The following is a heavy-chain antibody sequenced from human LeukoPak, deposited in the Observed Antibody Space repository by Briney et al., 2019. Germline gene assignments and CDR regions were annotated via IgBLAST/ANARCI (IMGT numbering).Heavy chain of an antibody. CDR2: ISSSGSTI. CDR1: GFTFSDYY. D-gene: IGHD1-26*01. J-gene: IGHJ6*03. Sequence: AGGSLRLSYAASGFTFSDYYMSWIRQAPGKGLEWVSYISSSGSTIYYADSVKGRFTISRDNAKNSLYLQMNSLRAEDTAVYYCARDSWDSPDYYYYYYMDVWGKGTTVTVSS. V-gene: IGHV3-11*04. CDR3: ARDSWDSPDYYYYYYMDV.